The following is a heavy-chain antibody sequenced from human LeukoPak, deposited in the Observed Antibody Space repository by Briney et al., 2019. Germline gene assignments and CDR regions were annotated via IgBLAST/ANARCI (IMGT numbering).Heavy chain of an antibody. D-gene: IGHD4-17*01. V-gene: IGHV3-23*01. Sequence: PGGSLRLSCADSEFTFNSYSMSWVRQAPGKGLEWVSAISGSGGSTYYADSVKGRFTISRDNSKNTLYLQMNSLRAEDTAVYYCARVETVTRAFDIWGQGTMVTVSS. CDR1: EFTFNSYS. CDR3: ARVETVTRAFDI. J-gene: IGHJ3*02. CDR2: ISGSGGST.